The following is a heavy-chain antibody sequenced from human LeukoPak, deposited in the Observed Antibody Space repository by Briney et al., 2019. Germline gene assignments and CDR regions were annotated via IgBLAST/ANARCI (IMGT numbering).Heavy chain of an antibody. J-gene: IGHJ6*03. CDR1: GFTFSSYG. V-gene: IGHV3-7*01. Sequence: GRSLRLSCAASGFTFSSYGMHWVRQAPGKGLEWVANIKQDGSEKYYVDSVKGRFTISRDNAKNSLYLQMNSLRAEDTAVYYCARLYYYYYMDVWGKGTTVTVSS. CDR2: IKQDGSEK. CDR3: ARLYYYYYMDV.